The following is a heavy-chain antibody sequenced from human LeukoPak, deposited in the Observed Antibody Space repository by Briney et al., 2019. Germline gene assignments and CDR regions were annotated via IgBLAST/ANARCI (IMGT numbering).Heavy chain of an antibody. J-gene: IGHJ4*02. D-gene: IGHD6-6*01. CDR3: AREGIYGSSSPPGY. CDR1: GFTFSKYW. V-gene: IGHV3-7*01. CDR2: INHDGSET. Sequence: GGSLRLSCAASGFTFSKYWMSWVRQAPGKGLEWVANINHDGSETYYVDSVKGRFTISRDNAKNSLFLQMISPRAEDTAVYYCAREGIYGSSSPPGYWGQGTLVTVSS.